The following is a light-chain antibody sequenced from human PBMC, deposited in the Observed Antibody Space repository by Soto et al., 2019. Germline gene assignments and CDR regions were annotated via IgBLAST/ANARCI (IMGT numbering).Light chain of an antibody. CDR3: QQYHSSPLT. J-gene: IGKJ4*01. CDR1: QDIKNY. Sequence: DIQMTQSPSSLSASVGDTVTITCRASQDIKNYLAWFQQKPGKAPKSLIFAASSLQSGVPSKFIDTGSGTDFTLTISSLQAEDVATYFSQQYHSSPLTIGGGTQVEIK. V-gene: IGKV1-16*02. CDR2: AAS.